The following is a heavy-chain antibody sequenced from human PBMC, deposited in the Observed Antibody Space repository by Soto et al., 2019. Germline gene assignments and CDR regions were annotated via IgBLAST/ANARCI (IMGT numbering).Heavy chain of an antibody. D-gene: IGHD6-13*01. CDR2: IYYSGST. Sequence: SETLSLTCTVCGGPISSYYWSWIRQPPGKGLEWIGYIYYSGSTNYNPSLKSRVTISVDTSKNQFSLKLSSVTAADTAVYYCARLSSSWYPKSNRFDPWGQGTLVTVSS. CDR3: ARLSSSWYPKSNRFDP. V-gene: IGHV4-59*08. J-gene: IGHJ5*02. CDR1: GGPISSYY.